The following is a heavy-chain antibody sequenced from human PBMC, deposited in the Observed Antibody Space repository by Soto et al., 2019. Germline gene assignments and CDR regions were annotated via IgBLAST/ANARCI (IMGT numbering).Heavy chain of an antibody. D-gene: IGHD3-10*01. J-gene: IGHJ5*02. CDR3: ARGHEILWCGNDWFGP. Sequence: QVQLVQSGAEVKKPGASVKVSCKASGYTFTSYGISWVRQAPGQGLEWMGWISAYNGNTNYAQKLQGRVTMTTDTTKSTAYMEQGSRRPDATALEYCARGHEILWCGNDWFGPWGQGTLVTVS. CDR2: ISAYNGNT. V-gene: IGHV1-18*01. CDR1: GYTFTSYG.